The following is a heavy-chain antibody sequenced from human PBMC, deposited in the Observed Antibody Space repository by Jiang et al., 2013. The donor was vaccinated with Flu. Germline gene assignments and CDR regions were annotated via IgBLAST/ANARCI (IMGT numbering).Heavy chain of an antibody. CDR2: IIPILGIA. J-gene: IGHJ4*02. D-gene: IGHD5-12*01. CDR3: AIKDIVAGYYFDY. CDR1: GGTFSSYA. Sequence: SGAEVKKPGSSVKVSCKASGGTFSSYAISWVRQAPGQGLEWMGRIIPILGIANYAQKFQGRVTITADKSTSTAYMELSSLRSEDTAVYYCAIKDIVAGYYFDYWGQGTLVTVSS. V-gene: IGHV1-69*04.